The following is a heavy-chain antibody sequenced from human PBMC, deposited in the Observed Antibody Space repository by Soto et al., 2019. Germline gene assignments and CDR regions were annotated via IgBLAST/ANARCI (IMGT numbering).Heavy chain of an antibody. CDR2: IYYSGNT. D-gene: IGHD3-3*01. V-gene: IGHV4-61*08. CDR3: ARGAPWSGLFDP. CDR1: GGSVSSGDYY. J-gene: IGHJ5*02. Sequence: SETLSLTCTVSGGSVSSGDYYWSWIRQPPGKGLEWIGYIYYSGNTNYNPSLKSRVITSVDTSKNQFSLKLSSVTAADTAVYYCARGAPWSGLFDPWGQGTLVTVSS.